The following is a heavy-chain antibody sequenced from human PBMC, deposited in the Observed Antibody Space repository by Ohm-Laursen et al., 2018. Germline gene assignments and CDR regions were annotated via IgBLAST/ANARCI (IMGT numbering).Heavy chain of an antibody. CDR3: ARARAVVVITDNWFDP. CDR1: GYTFTSYD. V-gene: IGHV1-8*01. D-gene: IGHD3-22*01. J-gene: IGHJ5*02. CDR2: MNPNSGNT. Sequence: ASVKVSCKASGYTFTSYDINWVRQATGQGLEWMGWMNPNSGNTGYAQKFQGRVTMTRNTSISTAYIELSSLRSEDTAVYYCARARAVVVITDNWFDPWGQGTLVTVSS.